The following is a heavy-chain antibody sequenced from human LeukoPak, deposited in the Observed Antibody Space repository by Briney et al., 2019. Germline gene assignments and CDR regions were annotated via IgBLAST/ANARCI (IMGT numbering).Heavy chain of an antibody. D-gene: IGHD3-3*01. J-gene: IGHJ6*03. V-gene: IGHV1-8*01. CDR3: ARCGYDSWSGYLNYYYYYMDV. CDR2: MNPNSGNT. CDR1: GYTFTSYD. Sequence: ASVKVSCKASGYTFTSYDINWVRQATGQGLEWMGWMNPNSGNTGYAQKFQGRVTMTRNTSISTAYMELSSLRSEDTAVYYCARCGYDSWSGYLNYYYYYMDVWGKGTTVTVSS.